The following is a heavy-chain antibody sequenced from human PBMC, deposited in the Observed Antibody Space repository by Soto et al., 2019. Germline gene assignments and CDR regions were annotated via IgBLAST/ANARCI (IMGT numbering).Heavy chain of an antibody. CDR1: GFSLSTRGMC. Sequence: SGPTLVNPTQTLTLTCTFSGFSLSTRGMCVSWIRQPPGKALEWLALIDWDYDTYYSPSLKTRLTISKDTSKKQVVLTMTNMDPVDAATYYCARIPDYYGYMAVWGQGTTVTVSS. CDR3: ARIPDYYGYMAV. V-gene: IGHV2-70*01. CDR2: IDWDYDT. J-gene: IGHJ6*02. D-gene: IGHD3-10*01.